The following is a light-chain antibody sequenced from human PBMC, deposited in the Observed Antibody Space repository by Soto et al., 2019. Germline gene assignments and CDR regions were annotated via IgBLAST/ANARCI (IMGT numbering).Light chain of an antibody. CDR1: QSVTSY. Sequence: EIVLTQSPATLSVSPGERATLSCRASQSVTSYLAWYQQRPGQAPRLLINDASRRATGIPDRFSGSGSGADFTLTISSLEPEDFAVYYCQQRSSWPITFGQGRRLEIK. J-gene: IGKJ5*01. CDR3: QQRSSWPIT. V-gene: IGKV3-11*01. CDR2: DAS.